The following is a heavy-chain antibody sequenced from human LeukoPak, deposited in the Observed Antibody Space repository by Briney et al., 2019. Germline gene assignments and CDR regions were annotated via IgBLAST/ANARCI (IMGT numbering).Heavy chain of an antibody. V-gene: IGHV1-46*01. CDR1: GYTFTSNY. CDR2: INPSGGST. Sequence: ASVKVSCKAFGYTFTSNYMHWVRQAPGQGPEWMGIINPSGGSTSYAQKFQGRVTMTRDTSTSTVYMRLSSLRSEDTAVYYCAREIGPIQIHLWGSAFDYWGQGTLVTVSS. CDR3: AREIGPIQIHLWGSAFDY. D-gene: IGHD5-18*01. J-gene: IGHJ4*02.